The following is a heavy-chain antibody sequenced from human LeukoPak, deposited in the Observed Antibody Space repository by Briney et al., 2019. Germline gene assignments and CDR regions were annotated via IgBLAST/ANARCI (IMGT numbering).Heavy chain of an antibody. V-gene: IGHV3-7*01. Sequence: GGSLRLSCESSGFTFSNYWMQWVRQAPGKGLEWVANINQDGSAKYYVDSVKGRFTISKDSAKSSLYLQMNSLRVDDTAVYFCTRGDPDFWGQGTLVTVSS. J-gene: IGHJ4*02. CDR3: TRGDPDF. CDR2: INQDGSAK. CDR1: GFTFSNYW. D-gene: IGHD3-3*01.